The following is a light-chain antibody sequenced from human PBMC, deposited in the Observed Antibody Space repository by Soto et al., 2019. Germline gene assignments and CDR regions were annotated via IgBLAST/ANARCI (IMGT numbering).Light chain of an antibody. CDR3: QQYNKWPT. V-gene: IGKV3-15*01. CDR2: GAS. CDR1: QSVSSY. Sequence: EIVLTQAPATLSLSLGERDTLSCRASQSVSSYLAWYQQKPGQAPRLLIYGASTRATGIPARFSGSGSGTEFTLTISSLQSEDFAVYYCQQYNKWPTFGQGTKVDIK. J-gene: IGKJ1*01.